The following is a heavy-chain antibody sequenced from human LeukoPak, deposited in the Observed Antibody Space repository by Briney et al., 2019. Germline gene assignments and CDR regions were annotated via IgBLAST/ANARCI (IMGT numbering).Heavy chain of an antibody. CDR3: ARDINGYEYDSLGYYPTDL. CDR2: ISVYNGNT. Sequence: ASVKVSCKASGYIFTSYGISWVRQAPGQGLEWMGWISVYNGNTNYPQRLQGRVTMTTDTSTTTAYMELRSLRSDDTAVYYCARDINGYEYDSLGYYPTDLWGQGTLVTVSS. D-gene: IGHD3-22*01. CDR1: GYIFTSYG. V-gene: IGHV1-18*01. J-gene: IGHJ5*02.